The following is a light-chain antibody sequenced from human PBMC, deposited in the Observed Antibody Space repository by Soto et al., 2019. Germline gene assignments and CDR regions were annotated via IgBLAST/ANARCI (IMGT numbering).Light chain of an antibody. CDR1: PSVSNS. CDR3: QQRNRWPPVT. Sequence: SVLPQSPATLSLSPGERAPLSCRASPSVSNSLAWYQHKPGQAPRLLIYDAFNRATGVPTRFSGSGSGTDFTLTISSLEPEDFAVYYCQQRNRWPPVTFGGGTKVDIK. V-gene: IGKV3-11*01. CDR2: DAF. J-gene: IGKJ4*01.